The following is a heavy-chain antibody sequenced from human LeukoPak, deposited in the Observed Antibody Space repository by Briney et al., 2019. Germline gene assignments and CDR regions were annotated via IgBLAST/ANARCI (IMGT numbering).Heavy chain of an antibody. D-gene: IGHD3-9*01. CDR1: GFTFSTYD. V-gene: IGHV3-48*03. Sequence: PGGSLRLSCAASGFTFSTYDMNWVRQAPGKGLEWVSYISTSGLTIYYADSAKGRSTVSRDNAKNSLYLQMNNLRAEDTAVYYCARGLVGSPWGQGTLVTVSS. CDR2: ISTSGLTI. CDR3: ARGLVGSP. J-gene: IGHJ5*02.